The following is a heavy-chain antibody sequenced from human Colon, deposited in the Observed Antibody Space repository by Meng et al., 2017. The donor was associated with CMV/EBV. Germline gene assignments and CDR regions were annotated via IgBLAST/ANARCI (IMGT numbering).Heavy chain of an antibody. V-gene: IGHV3-7*03. D-gene: IGHD6-19*01. Sequence: GGSLRLSCAASGFSFSDYWVTWVRQRPGKALELVANMSPAENEYSYGDSVEGRFTMSRDNAKDSLYLDMTGLRADDTAVYFCATDFGWYRRIYWGQGTLVTVSS. CDR2: MSPAENEY. CDR1: GFSFSDYW. CDR3: ATDFGWYRRIY. J-gene: IGHJ4*01.